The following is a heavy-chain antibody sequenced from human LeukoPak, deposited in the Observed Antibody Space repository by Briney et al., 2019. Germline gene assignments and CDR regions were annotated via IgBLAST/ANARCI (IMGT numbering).Heavy chain of an antibody. CDR3: AASPHYDFWSGYYEKDYFDY. D-gene: IGHD3-3*01. J-gene: IGHJ4*02. V-gene: IGHV1-58*01. Sequence: ASVKVSCKASGFTFTSSAVQWVRQARGQRLEWIGWIVVGSGNTNYAQKFQERVTITRDMSTSTAYMELSSLRSEDTAVYYCAASPHYDFWSGYYEKDYFDYWGQGTLVTVSS. CDR1: GFTFTSSA. CDR2: IVVGSGNT.